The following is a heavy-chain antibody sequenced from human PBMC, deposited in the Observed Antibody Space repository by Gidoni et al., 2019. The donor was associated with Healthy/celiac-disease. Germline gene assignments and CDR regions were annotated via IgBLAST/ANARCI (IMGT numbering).Heavy chain of an antibody. CDR2: IGTAGDT. CDR3: ARGDELGYCSGGSCYSLDYGMDV. Sequence: EVQLVESGGGLVQPGGSLRLSCAASGFTFSSYDLPWVRQATGKGLEWVSAIGTAGDTYYPGTVKGRFTISRENAKNSLYLQMNSLRAGDTAVYYCARGDELGYCSGGSCYSLDYGMDVWGQGTTVTVSS. CDR1: GFTFSSYD. V-gene: IGHV3-13*01. D-gene: IGHD2-15*01. J-gene: IGHJ6*02.